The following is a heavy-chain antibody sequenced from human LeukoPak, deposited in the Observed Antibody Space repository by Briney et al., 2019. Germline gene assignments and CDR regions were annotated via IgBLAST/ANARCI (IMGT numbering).Heavy chain of an antibody. CDR1: GGSFSGYY. D-gene: IGHD3-10*01. Sequence: SETLSLTCAVYGGSFSGYYWSWIRQPPGKGLGWIGEINHSGSTNYNPSLKSRVTISVDTSKNQFSLKLSSVTAADTAVYYCATLGFGLASFDYWGQGTLVTVSS. CDR3: ATLGFGLASFDY. CDR2: INHSGST. J-gene: IGHJ4*02. V-gene: IGHV4-34*01.